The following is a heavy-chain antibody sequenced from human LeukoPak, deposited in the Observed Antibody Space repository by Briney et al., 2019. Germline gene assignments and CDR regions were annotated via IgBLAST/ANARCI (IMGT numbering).Heavy chain of an antibody. J-gene: IGHJ5*02. V-gene: IGHV3-30-3*01. CDR1: GFTFSSYA. CDR2: ISYDGSNK. CDR3: ARDSADIVVVQADNWFDP. Sequence: PGGSLRLSCAASGFTFSSYAMHWVRQAPGKGLEWVAVISYDGSNKYYADSVKGRFTISRDNSKNTLYLQMNSLRAEDTAVYYCARDSADIVVVQADNWFDPWGQGTLVTVSS. D-gene: IGHD2-2*01.